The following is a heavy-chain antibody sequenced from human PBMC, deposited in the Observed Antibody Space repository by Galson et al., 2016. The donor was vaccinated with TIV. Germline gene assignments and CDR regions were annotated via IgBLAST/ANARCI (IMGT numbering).Heavy chain of an antibody. J-gene: IGHJ4*02. CDR1: GFSLNTRGVG. D-gene: IGHD6-19*01. V-gene: IGHV2-5*02. Sequence: PALVKPTQTLTLTCTFSGFSLNTRGVGVGWIRQPPGKALEWLALIYWDDDKRYSQSLKNRLTITQDTSKTQVVLTMTNMHPVDTATYYCAHANLQWLIQAFDFWGQGTLVTVSS. CDR3: AHANLQWLIQAFDF. CDR2: IYWDDDK.